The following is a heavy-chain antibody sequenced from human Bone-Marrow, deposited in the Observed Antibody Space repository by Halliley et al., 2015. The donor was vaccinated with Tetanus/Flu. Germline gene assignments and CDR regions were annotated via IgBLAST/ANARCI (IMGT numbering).Heavy chain of an antibody. Sequence: TYSADSVKGRFTIARDNSKNTLSLQMNSLRAEVTAVYYGAKMGYRGSFCGTGDAFDLWGQGTMVTVSS. J-gene: IGHJ3*01. CDR3: AKMGYRGSFCGTGDAFDL. D-gene: IGHD1-26*01. CDR2: T. V-gene: IGHV3-23*01.